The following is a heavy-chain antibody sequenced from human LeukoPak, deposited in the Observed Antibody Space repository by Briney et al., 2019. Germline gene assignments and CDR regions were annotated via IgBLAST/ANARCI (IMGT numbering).Heavy chain of an antibody. Sequence: PGGSLRLSCAVSVFTLSSYNMNWVRQAPGKGLEGVSYISSYSSTIYYADSVKGRFTISRDNAKNSLYLQMNSLRDEDTAVYYCARDSSGGFDPWGQGTLVTVSS. V-gene: IGHV3-48*02. J-gene: IGHJ5*02. D-gene: IGHD3-16*01. CDR1: VFTLSSYN. CDR3: ARDSSGGFDP. CDR2: ISSYSSTI.